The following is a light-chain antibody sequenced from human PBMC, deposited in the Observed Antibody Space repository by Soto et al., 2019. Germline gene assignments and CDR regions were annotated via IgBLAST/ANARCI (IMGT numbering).Light chain of an antibody. Sequence: DIQMTQSPSTLSASVGNRVTITCRASQSIKNWLAWYQQKPGEAPKLLIYKASTLESGVPSRFSGSASGTEFTLTISCLQPDDVATYYCQQYNSYSQFTFGPGTKMDIK. J-gene: IGKJ3*01. CDR2: KAS. CDR1: QSIKNW. CDR3: QQYNSYSQFT. V-gene: IGKV1-5*03.